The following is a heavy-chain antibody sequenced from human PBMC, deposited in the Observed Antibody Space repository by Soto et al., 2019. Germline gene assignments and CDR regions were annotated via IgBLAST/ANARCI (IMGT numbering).Heavy chain of an antibody. CDR3: ARQHYDFFDY. CDR2: IYYSGST. J-gene: IGHJ4*02. V-gene: IGHV4-59*08. CDR1: GGSISSYY. Sequence: TSETLSLTYTVSGGSISSYYWSWIRQPPGKGLEWIGYIYYSGSTNYNPSLKSRVTISVDTSKNQFSLKLSSVTAADTAVYYCARQHYDFFDYWGQGTLVTAPQ. D-gene: IGHD3-3*01.